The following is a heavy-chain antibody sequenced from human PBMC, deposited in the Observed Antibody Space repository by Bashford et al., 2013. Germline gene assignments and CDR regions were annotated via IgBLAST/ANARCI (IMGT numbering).Heavy chain of an antibody. J-gene: IGHJ6*02. Sequence: VRQAPGKGLEWVSAISDSGGSTYYADSVKGRFTISRDNSKNTLYVQMNSLRDEDTALYYCARGYSVSGYYYYYGMDVWGQGTTVTVSS. CDR2: ISDSGGST. CDR3: ARGYSVSGYYYYYGMDV. V-gene: IGHV3-23*01. D-gene: IGHD5/OR15-5a*01.